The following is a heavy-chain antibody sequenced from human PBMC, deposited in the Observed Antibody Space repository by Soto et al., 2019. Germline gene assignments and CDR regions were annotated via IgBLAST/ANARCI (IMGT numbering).Heavy chain of an antibody. J-gene: IGHJ4*02. Sequence: GGSLRLSCAVSGFTFSNYGMHWVRQAPGKGLEWVAVISYDGSNQYYGDSVKDRFTISRDNSKNTLYLQMNSLRAEDTAVYYCARLNSGYYYWGQGTLVTVS. CDR1: GFTFSNYG. CDR2: ISYDGSNQ. V-gene: IGHV3-30*03. D-gene: IGHD3-22*01. CDR3: ARLNSGYYY.